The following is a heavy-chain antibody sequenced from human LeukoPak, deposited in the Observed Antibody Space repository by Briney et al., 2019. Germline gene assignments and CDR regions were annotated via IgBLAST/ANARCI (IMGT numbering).Heavy chain of an antibody. J-gene: IGHJ4*02. CDR2: IYYSGST. CDR1: GGSISSYY. D-gene: IGHD3-22*01. Sequence: SETLSLTCTVSGGSISSYYWSWIRQPPGKGLEWIGYIYYSGSTNYNPSLKSRVTISVDTSKNQFSLKLSSVTAADTAVYYCARDAGREVDYYDSSGYIGGQGTLVTVSS. CDR3: ARDAGREVDYYDSSGYI. V-gene: IGHV4-59*12.